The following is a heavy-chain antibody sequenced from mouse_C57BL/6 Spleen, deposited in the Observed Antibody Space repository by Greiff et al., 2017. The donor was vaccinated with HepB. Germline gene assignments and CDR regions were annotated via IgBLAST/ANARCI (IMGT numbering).Heavy chain of an antibody. CDR1: GYTFTSYW. V-gene: IGHV1-7*01. CDR2: INPSSGYT. Sequence: VQGVESGAELAKPGASVKLSCKASGYTFTSYWMHWVKQRPGQGLEWIGYINPSSGYTKYNQKFKDKATLTADKSSSTAYMQLSSLTYEDSAVYYCARDYEAYYYAMDYWGQGTSVTVSS. CDR3: ARDYEAYYYAMDY. D-gene: IGHD1-1*01. J-gene: IGHJ4*01.